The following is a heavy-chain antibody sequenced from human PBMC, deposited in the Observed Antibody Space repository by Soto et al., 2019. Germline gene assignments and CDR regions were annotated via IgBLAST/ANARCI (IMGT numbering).Heavy chain of an antibody. CDR3: VKEWSYYESLGAFNV. V-gene: IGHV3-30*02. D-gene: IGHD3-10*01. CDR2: IGYDGRNE. Sequence: PGGSLRLSCAASGFTFRDYAMHWVRQAPGKGLEWVAFIGYDGRNEKYGDSVKGRFTVSRDNSQKTLYLQMNSLRVEDTALYYCVKEWSYYESLGAFNVWGQGTMVTVSS. CDR1: GFTFRDYA. J-gene: IGHJ3*01.